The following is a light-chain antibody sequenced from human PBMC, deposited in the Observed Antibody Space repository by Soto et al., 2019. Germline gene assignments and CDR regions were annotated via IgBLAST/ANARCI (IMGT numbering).Light chain of an antibody. CDR1: SGDIGDYNY. CDR2: DVS. CDR3: CSYTRSGTLI. V-gene: IGLV2-14*01. J-gene: IGLJ1*01. Sequence: SFLAPPPPLSGASGPAVTLPPVGNSGDIGDYNYVSWYQQHPGKVPKVIIYDVSNRPSGVSYRFSGTKSGNTASLTVSGLQAEDEADYYCCSYTRSGTLIFGTGTKVTVL.